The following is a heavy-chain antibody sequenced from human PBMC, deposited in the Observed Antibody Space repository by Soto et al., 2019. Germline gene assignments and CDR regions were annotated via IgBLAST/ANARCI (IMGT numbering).Heavy chain of an antibody. V-gene: IGHV4-31*03. Sequence: SETLSLTCTVSGGSISSGNDYWSWIGQQPGKGLEWIGYIYYSGSTYYNPSLKSRVTISVDTSKKQFSLKLNSVTAADTAVYYCARQGYRYGQGLDYWGQGTLVTVSS. D-gene: IGHD5-18*01. CDR1: GGSISSGNDY. CDR3: ARQGYRYGQGLDY. J-gene: IGHJ4*02. CDR2: IYYSGST.